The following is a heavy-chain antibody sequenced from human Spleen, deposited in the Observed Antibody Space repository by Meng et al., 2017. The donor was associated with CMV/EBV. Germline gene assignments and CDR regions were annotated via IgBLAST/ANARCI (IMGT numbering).Heavy chain of an antibody. CDR2: IYSGGVAT. Sequence: GGSLRLSCAASGFAFSTYAMSWVRQAPGKGLEWVSVIYSGGVATYYADSVKGRFTISRDNSNNTLFLQMDSLGAEDTAVYYCAKDLRSGVVIRGPDYWGQGTLVTVSS. V-gene: IGHV3-23*03. D-gene: IGHD3-3*01. J-gene: IGHJ4*02. CDR3: AKDLRSGVVIRGPDY. CDR1: GFAFSTYA.